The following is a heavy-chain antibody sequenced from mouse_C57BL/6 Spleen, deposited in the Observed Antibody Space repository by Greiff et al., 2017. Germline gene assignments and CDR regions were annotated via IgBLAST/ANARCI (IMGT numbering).Heavy chain of an antibody. Sequence: QVQLQQSGPELVKPGASVKISCKASGYAFSSSWMNWVKQRPGKGLEWIGRIYPGDGDTNYNGKFKGKATLTADKSSSTAYMQLSSLTSEDSAVYFCARKDGSSFAYWGQGTTLTVSS. V-gene: IGHV1-82*01. CDR3: ARKDGSSFAY. CDR2: IYPGDGDT. CDR1: GYAFSSSW. D-gene: IGHD1-1*01. J-gene: IGHJ2*01.